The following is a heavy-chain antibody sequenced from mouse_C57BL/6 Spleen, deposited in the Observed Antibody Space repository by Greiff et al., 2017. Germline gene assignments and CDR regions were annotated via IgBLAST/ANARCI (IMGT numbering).Heavy chain of an antibody. D-gene: IGHD1-1*01. CDR2: ISSGSSTI. CDR3: ARQGYYGSSYRYFDA. V-gene: IGHV5-17*01. Sequence: EVMLVESGGGLVKPGGSLKLSCAASGFTFSDYGMHWVRQAPEKGLEWVAYISSGSSTIYYADTVKGRFTISRDNAKNTLFLQMTSLRSEDTAMYYCARQGYYGSSYRYFDAWGTGTTVTVSS. CDR1: GFTFSDYG. J-gene: IGHJ1*03.